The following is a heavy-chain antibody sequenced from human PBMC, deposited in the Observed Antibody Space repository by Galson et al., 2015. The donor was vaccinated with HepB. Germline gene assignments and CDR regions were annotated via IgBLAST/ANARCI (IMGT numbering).Heavy chain of an antibody. CDR1: GYTFSSFS. CDR3: ARGAPVGVVGGTENNWFGP. CDR2: ISPYKRDT. V-gene: IGHV1-18*01. Sequence: SVKVSCKASGYTFSSFSITWVRQAPGQGLEWMGWISPYKRDTDYAQKFQGRVTMTTDTSTSTAYVELRSLRSDDTAVYFCARGAPVGVVGGTENNWFGPWFQGTLVTVSS. J-gene: IGHJ5*02. D-gene: IGHD2-15*01.